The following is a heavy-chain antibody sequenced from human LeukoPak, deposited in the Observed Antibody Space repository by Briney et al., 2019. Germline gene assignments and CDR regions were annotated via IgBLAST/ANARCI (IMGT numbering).Heavy chain of an antibody. CDR2: VNPNSGGT. CDR1: GYTFTGYY. J-gene: IGHJ5*02. V-gene: IGHV1-2*02. CDR3: ARSWGLWFGHQGFDP. D-gene: IGHD3-10*01. Sequence: ASVKVSCKASGYTFTGYYMHWVRQAPGQGLEWMGWVNPNSGGTNYAQKFQGRVTMTRDTSISTAYMELSMLRSDDTAVYYCARSWGLWFGHQGFDPWGQGTLVTVSS.